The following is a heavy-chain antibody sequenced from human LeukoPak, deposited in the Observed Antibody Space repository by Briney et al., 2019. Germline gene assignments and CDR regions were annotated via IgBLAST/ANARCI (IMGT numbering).Heavy chain of an antibody. CDR2: MKQDGSEK. Sequence: GGSLRLSCAASGFSFISYWMTWVRQAPGKGLEWVANMKQDGSEKYYVDSVQGRFTISRDNAKNSLYLQMNSLRAEDTAVYYCARARLDYGSFDYWGQGTLVTVSS. V-gene: IGHV3-7*01. J-gene: IGHJ4*02. D-gene: IGHD3-10*01. CDR3: ARARLDYGSFDY. CDR1: GFSFISYW.